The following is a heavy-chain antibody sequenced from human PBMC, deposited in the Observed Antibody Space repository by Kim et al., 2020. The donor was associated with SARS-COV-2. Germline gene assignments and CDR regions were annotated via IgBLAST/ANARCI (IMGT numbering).Heavy chain of an antibody. CDR1: GGSISSSSYY. D-gene: IGHD3-9*01. CDR3: ARGYDILTGDAFDI. J-gene: IGHJ3*02. Sequence: SETLSLTCTVSGGSISSSSYYWGWICQPPGKGLEWIGSIYYSGSTYYNPSLKSRVTISVDTSKNQFSLKLSSVTAADTAVYYCARGYDILTGDAFDIWGQGTMVTVSS. V-gene: IGHV4-39*01. CDR2: IYYSGST.